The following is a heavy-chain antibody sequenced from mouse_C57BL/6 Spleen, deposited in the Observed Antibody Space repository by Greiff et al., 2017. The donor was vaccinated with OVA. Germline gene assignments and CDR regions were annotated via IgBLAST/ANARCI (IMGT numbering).Heavy chain of an antibody. CDR1: GFTFSNYW. Sequence: DVKLVESGGGLVQPGGSMKLSCVASGFTFSNYWMNWVRQSPVKGLEWVAPIRLKSDNYATHYAESGKGRFTISRDDSKSSVYLQMINLRAEDTGIYYCTASNWAAWFAYWGQGTLVTVSA. D-gene: IGHD4-1*01. V-gene: IGHV6-3*01. CDR3: TASNWAAWFAY. CDR2: IRLKSDNYAT. J-gene: IGHJ3*01.